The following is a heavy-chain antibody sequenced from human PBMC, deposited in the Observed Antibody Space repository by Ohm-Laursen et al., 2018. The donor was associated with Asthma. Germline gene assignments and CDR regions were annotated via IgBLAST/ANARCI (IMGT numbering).Heavy chain of an antibody. Sequence: SLRLSCAASGFTFSSYDMHWVRQATGKGLEWVSAIGRAGDTYYSGSVKGRFTVSRENAKNSLYLQMNSLRAGDTAVYYCARGIVPVYYYGMDDWGLGTTVTVSS. D-gene: IGHD3-22*01. CDR3: ARGIVPVYYYGMDD. CDR1: GFTFSSYD. J-gene: IGHJ6*02. V-gene: IGHV3-13*01. CDR2: IGRAGDT.